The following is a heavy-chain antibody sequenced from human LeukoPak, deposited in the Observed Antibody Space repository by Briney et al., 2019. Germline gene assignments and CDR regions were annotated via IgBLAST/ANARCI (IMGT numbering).Heavy chain of an antibody. Sequence: GGSLRLPCAASGFTFSNYAMTWVRQAPGRGLEWVSALSDSSGSTYYADSVKGRFTISSDNSKNTLYLQMNSLRAEDTAVYYCAKGGAVAGPHYYNMDVWGQGTTVTVSS. CDR2: LSDSSGST. CDR1: GFTFSNYA. V-gene: IGHV3-23*01. J-gene: IGHJ6*02. D-gene: IGHD6-19*01. CDR3: AKGGAVAGPHYYNMDV.